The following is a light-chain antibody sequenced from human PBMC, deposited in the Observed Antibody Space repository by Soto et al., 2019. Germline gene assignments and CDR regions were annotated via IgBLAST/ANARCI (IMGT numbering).Light chain of an antibody. J-gene: IGKJ3*01. V-gene: IGKV1-9*01. Sequence: IQLTQSPSSLSASVGDSVTITCRASQGISSFLAWYQQKPGKAPKLLIYGTSTLQSGVPSRFSGSGSGTDFTLTIGNLQPEDFATYYCQQLNSFPIPFGPGTKVDIK. CDR2: GTS. CDR3: QQLNSFPIP. CDR1: QGISSF.